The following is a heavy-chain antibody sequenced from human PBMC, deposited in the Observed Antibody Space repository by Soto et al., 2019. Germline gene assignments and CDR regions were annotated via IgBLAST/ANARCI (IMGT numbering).Heavy chain of an antibody. V-gene: IGHV1-69*01. Sequence: QVQLVQSGAEVKKPGSSVKVSCKVSGGSFREYAISWVRQAPGQGLEWMGGIIPMFGTPNYAQKFQGRVTIIADESTSTGYMELSSLTSDDTAVYYCARDSTAMMTTSFDYWGQGTLVTVSS. CDR1: GGSFREYA. CDR3: ARDSTAMMTTSFDY. CDR2: IIPMFGTP. J-gene: IGHJ4*02. D-gene: IGHD3-16*01.